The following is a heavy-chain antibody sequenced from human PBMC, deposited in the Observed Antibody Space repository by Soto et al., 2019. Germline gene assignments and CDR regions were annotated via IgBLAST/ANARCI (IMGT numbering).Heavy chain of an antibody. CDR1: GGSISSYY. D-gene: IGHD2-15*01. V-gene: IGHV4-4*07. CDR2: IYTSGST. CDR3: ARVISGYCSGGSCWRAPWFDP. J-gene: IGHJ5*02. Sequence: SETLSLTCTVSGGSISSYYWSWIRQPAGKGLEWIGRIYTSGSTNYNPSLKSRVTMSVDTSKNQFSLKLSSVTAADTAVYYCARVISGYCSGGSCWRAPWFDPWGQGTLVTV.